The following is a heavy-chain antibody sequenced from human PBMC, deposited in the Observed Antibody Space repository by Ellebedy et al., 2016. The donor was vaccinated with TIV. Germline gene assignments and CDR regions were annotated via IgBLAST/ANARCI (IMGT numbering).Heavy chain of an antibody. CDR2: ISYDGGNQ. J-gene: IGHJ4*02. CDR3: AKDFFVSKALGLFDY. D-gene: IGHD2-21*01. CDR1: GFTFSNYY. V-gene: IGHV3-30*18. Sequence: GESLKISXAASGFTFSNYYMTWIRQAPGKGPEWVAVISYDGGNQYLADSVQGRFTISRDNSKNILYLQLNSLRGEDTAVYYCAKDFFVSKALGLFDYWGQGTLVTVSS.